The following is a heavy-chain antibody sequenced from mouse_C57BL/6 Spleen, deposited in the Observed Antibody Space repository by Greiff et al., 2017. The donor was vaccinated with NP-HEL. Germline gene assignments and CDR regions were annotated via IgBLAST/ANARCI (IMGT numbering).Heavy chain of an antibody. CDR1: GFSLISYG. J-gene: IGHJ4*01. CDR2: IWSGGST. V-gene: IGHV2-2*01. Sequence: QVQLQQSGPGLVQPPQCLSITCTVSGFSLISYGVYWVRQSPGKGLEWLGVIWSGGSTDYNAAFISRLSISKDNYKSQVLFKMNSLQADDTSIYYCARRGLLNYAMDYWGQGTSVTVSS. CDR3: ARRGLLNYAMDY. D-gene: IGHD2-3*01.